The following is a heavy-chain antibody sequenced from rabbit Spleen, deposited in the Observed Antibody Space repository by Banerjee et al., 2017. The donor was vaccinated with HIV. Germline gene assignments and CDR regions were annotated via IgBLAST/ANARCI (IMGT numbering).Heavy chain of an antibody. CDR3: ARDLASVVGWNFGL. Sequence: QEQLVESGGGLVQPGGSLKLSCKASGFSFSNKAVMCWVRQAPGKGLEWIACINAGSSDSTAYANWVNGRFTISRTSSTTVTLQMTSLTAADTATYFCARDLASVVGWNFGLWGPGTLVTVS. D-gene: IGHD3-1*01. V-gene: IGHV1S45*01. CDR2: INAGSSDST. J-gene: IGHJ6*01. CDR1: GFSFSNKAV.